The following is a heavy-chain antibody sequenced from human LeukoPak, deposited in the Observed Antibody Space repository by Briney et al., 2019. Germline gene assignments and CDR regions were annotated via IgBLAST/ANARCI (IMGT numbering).Heavy chain of an antibody. CDR2: ISGSGGST. CDR1: GFTFISYA. Sequence: GGSLRLSCAASGFTFISYAMSWVRQAPGTGLEWVSAISGSGGSTYYADSVKGRFTISRDNAKNTLYLQMNSLRAEDTAVYYCAKELYIVVGYWGQGTLVTVSS. J-gene: IGHJ4*02. D-gene: IGHD2-21*01. V-gene: IGHV3-23*01. CDR3: AKELYIVVGY.